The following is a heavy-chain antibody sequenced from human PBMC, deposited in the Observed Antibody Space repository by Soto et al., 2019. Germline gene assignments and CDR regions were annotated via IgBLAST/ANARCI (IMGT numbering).Heavy chain of an antibody. CDR2: IYHSGST. CDR3: ARIAARRGIYYFAY. J-gene: IGHJ4*02. Sequence: QLQLPESGSGLVKPSQTLSLTCAVSGGSISSGGYSWNWIRQPPGKGLEWIGYIYHSGSTYYNPSLKSRVTISVDRSKNQFSLKLSSVTAADTAVYYCARIAARRGIYYFAYWGQGTLVTVSS. D-gene: IGHD6-6*01. CDR1: GGSISSGGYS. V-gene: IGHV4-30-2*01.